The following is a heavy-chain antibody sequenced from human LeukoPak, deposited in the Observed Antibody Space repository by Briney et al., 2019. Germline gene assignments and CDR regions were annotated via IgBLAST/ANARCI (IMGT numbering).Heavy chain of an antibody. CDR1: GYSFTTFY. Sequence: ASVKLSCTASGYSFTTFYLNWVRQAPGHGLEWMGRINPSGGSTSYAQKFQGRVTMTKDTSTSTVYMELSSLRPEDTAVYYCARAGSNFDYWGQGTLVTVSS. V-gene: IGHV1-46*01. CDR2: INPSGGST. J-gene: IGHJ4*02. CDR3: ARAGSNFDY. D-gene: IGHD2/OR15-2a*01.